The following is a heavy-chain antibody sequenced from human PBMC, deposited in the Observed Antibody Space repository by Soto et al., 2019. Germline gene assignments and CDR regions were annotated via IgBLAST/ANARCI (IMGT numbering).Heavy chain of an antibody. J-gene: IGHJ4*02. CDR2: MSAGGGST. Sequence: GGSLRLSCAASGFSFSSYAMSWVRQAPGKGLEWVSCMSAGGGSTFHADSVKGRFTISRDNSKNTLYLQMNSLKTEDTAVYYCTTGGTTVTTYAEDLNYWGQGTLVTV. D-gene: IGHD4-4*01. CDR1: GFSFSSYA. CDR3: TTGGTTVTTYAEDLNY. V-gene: IGHV3-23*01.